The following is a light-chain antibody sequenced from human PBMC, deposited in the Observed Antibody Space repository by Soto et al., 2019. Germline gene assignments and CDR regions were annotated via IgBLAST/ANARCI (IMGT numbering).Light chain of an antibody. J-gene: IGLJ2*01. Sequence: QSALTQPASVSGSPGQSITLSCTGTSSDVGGYNYVSWYQQHPGKAPKLMIYDVSNRPSGVSNRFSGSKSGNTASLTISGLQAEDEADYYCSSYTSSSTLVFGGGTKLTFL. V-gene: IGLV2-14*01. CDR2: DVS. CDR3: SSYTSSSTLV. CDR1: SSDVGGYNY.